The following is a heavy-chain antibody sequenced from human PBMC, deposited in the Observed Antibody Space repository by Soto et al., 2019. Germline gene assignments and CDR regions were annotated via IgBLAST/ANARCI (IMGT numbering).Heavy chain of an antibody. CDR3: ARSLLWAAASEYYYDSSGYYSYFDY. J-gene: IGHJ4*02. V-gene: IGHV5-51*01. D-gene: IGHD3-22*01. CDR1: GYSFTSYW. Sequence: GESLKISCKGSGYSFTSYWIGWVRQMPGKGLEWMGIIYPGDSDTRYSPSFQGQVTISADKSISTAYLQWSSLKASDTAMYYCARSLLWAAASEYYYDSSGYYSYFDYWGQ. CDR2: IYPGDSDT.